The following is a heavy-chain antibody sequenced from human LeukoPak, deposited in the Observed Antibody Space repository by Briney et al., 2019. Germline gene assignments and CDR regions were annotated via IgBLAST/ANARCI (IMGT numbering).Heavy chain of an antibody. CDR2: IIPIFGTA. CDR1: GGTFISYA. V-gene: IGHV1-69*13. Sequence: SVKVSCKASGGTFISYAISWVRQAPGQGLEWMGGIIPIFGTANYAQKFQGRVTITADESTSTAYMELSSLRSEDTAVYYCARDHSYHDSSGYYELDYWGQGTLVTVSS. CDR3: ARDHSYHDSSGYYELDY. D-gene: IGHD3-22*01. J-gene: IGHJ4*02.